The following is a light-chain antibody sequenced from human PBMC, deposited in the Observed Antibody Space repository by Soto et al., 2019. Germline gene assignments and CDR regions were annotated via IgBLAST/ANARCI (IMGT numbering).Light chain of an antibody. CDR2: GAS. J-gene: IGKJ1*01. V-gene: IGKV3-20*01. CDR1: QSVSSNS. CDR3: QQFGGSPPSWT. Sequence: ESVLTQSPGTLSLSPGERATLSCRASQSVSSNSLAWYQQKPGQAPRLLIYGASSMATGTPDRFSGSGSGTDFTLTISRLEPEDFAVYYWQQFGGSPPSWTFGQGTKVE.